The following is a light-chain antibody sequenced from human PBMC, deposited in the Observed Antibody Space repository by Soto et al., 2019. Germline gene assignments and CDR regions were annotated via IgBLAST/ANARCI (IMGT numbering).Light chain of an antibody. CDR2: EVR. V-gene: IGLV2-14*01. CDR3: SSYTSSSTLV. J-gene: IGLJ1*01. Sequence: QSALTQPASVSGSPGQSITISCAGTMRDVGAYNLVSWYQQHPGRAPQLIIYEVRNRPSGISFRFSGSKSGNTASLTISGLHAEDEADYYCSSYTSSSTLVFGTGTKLTVL. CDR1: MRDVGAYNL.